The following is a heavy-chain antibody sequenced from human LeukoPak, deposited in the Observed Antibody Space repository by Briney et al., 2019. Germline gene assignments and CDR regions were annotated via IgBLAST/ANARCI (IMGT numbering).Heavy chain of an antibody. CDR1: GFTFSSYA. CDR3: AKRGYSGYDPWFDP. Sequence: PGGSPRLSCAASGFTFSSYAMSWVRQAPGKGLEWVSAISGSGGSTYYADSVKGRFTISRDNSKNTLYLQMNSLRAEDTAVYYCAKRGYSGYDPWFDPWGQGTLVTVSS. CDR2: ISGSGGST. D-gene: IGHD5-12*01. J-gene: IGHJ5*02. V-gene: IGHV3-23*01.